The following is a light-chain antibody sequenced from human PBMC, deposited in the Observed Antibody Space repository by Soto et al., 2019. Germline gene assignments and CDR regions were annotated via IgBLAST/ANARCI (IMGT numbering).Light chain of an antibody. CDR2: DVS. V-gene: IGKV3-11*01. J-gene: IGKJ1*01. Sequence: IVMTQSPATLSVFPGERATLSCRASQSISNNLAWLQQKPGQAPRLLIYDVSNRATGIPARFSGSGSGTDFSLTISSLKPEDFAVYYCQQRSHWPRTFGQGTKVDIK. CDR3: QQRSHWPRT. CDR1: QSISNN.